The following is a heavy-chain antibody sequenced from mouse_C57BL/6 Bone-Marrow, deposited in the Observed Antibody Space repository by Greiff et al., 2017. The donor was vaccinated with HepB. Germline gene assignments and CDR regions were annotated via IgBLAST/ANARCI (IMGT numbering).Heavy chain of an antibody. J-gene: IGHJ3*01. CDR3: ARYSTSTVVAPGFAY. CDR1: GYTFTSYW. D-gene: IGHD1-1*01. V-gene: IGHV1-55*01. Sequence: QVQLQQPGAELVKPGASVKMSCKASGYTFTSYWITWAKQRPGQGLEWIGDIYPGSGSTNYNEKFKSKATLTVDTSSSTAYMPLSSLKSEGSAVYYCARYSTSTVVAPGFAYWGQGTLVTVSA. CDR2: IYPGSGST.